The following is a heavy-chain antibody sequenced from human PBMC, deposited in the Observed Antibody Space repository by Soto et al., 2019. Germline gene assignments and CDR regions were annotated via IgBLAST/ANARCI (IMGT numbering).Heavy chain of an antibody. CDR3: AKPRIFLGAIVTLLDS. D-gene: IGHD3-16*01. V-gene: IGHV3-23*01. CDR2: ISNNGDTA. J-gene: IGHJ4*02. Sequence: EVQLLESGGGLVQPGGSLTLSCATSGFTFSSYAMVWVRQAAEKGLEWVASISNNGDTAYYADSVKGRFTISRGNSENTPYLHRNGLAADDTALSFCAKPRIFLGAIVTLLDSWGQGTQVTVSS. CDR1: GFTFSSYA.